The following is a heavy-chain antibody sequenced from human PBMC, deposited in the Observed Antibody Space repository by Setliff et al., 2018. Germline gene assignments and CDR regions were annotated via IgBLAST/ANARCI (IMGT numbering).Heavy chain of an antibody. Sequence: PSETLSLTCTVSGGSFSAYYWSWIRQPPGKGPEWIGEIDQSGRTNYMPSLKSRVTISVDTSKNQFSLKLSSVTAADTAVYFCARDNTIVGATDYWGQGTLVTVSS. D-gene: IGHD1-26*01. CDR3: ARDNTIVGATDY. CDR1: GGSFSAYY. V-gene: IGHV4-34*01. CDR2: IDQSGRT. J-gene: IGHJ4*02.